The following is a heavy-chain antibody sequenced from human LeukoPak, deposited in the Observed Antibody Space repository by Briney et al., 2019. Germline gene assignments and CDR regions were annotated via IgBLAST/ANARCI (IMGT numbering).Heavy chain of an antibody. V-gene: IGHV4-4*07. D-gene: IGHD4-17*01. CDR2: IYTSGSS. Sequence: SETLSLTCTVSGGSISSYYWGWVRQPAGRGLEWMGRIYTSGSSNYNPSLKRRATMSVGTSKNQFSLKLSSVTAADTAVYYCARVRTTVWFDPWGEGTLGTASS. J-gene: IGHJ5*02. CDR3: ARVRTTVWFDP. CDR1: GGSISSYY.